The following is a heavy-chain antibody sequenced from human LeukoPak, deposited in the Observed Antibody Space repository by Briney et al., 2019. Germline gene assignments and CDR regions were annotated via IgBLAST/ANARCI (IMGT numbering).Heavy chain of an antibody. D-gene: IGHD3-22*01. CDR3: ARAPGYDSSRHAFDI. CDR1: GFTFSSYS. V-gene: IGHV3-21*01. Sequence: KSGGSLRLSCAASGFTFSSYSMNWVRQAPGKGLEWVSSISSSSSYIYYADSVKGRFTISRDNAKNSLYLQMNSLRAEDTAVYYCARAPGYDSSRHAFDIWGQGTMVTVSS. J-gene: IGHJ3*02. CDR2: ISSSSSYI.